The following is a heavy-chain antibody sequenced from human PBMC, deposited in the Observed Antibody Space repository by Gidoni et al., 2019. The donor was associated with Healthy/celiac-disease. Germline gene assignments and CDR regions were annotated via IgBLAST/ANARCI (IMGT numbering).Heavy chain of an antibody. CDR1: GFTFSSYR. Sequence: EVQLVESGGGLVKPGGSLRLSCAASGFTFSSYRMNWVRQAPGKGLEWVSSISSSSSYIYYADSVKGRFTISRDNAKNSLYLQMNSLRAEDTAVYYCARDRTRITIFGVVPNWFDPWGQGTLVTVSS. CDR2: ISSSSSYI. CDR3: ARDRTRITIFGVVPNWFDP. V-gene: IGHV3-21*01. D-gene: IGHD3-3*01. J-gene: IGHJ5*02.